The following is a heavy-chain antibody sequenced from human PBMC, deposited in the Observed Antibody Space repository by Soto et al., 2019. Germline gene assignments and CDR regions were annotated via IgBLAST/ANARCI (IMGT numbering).Heavy chain of an antibody. J-gene: IGHJ6*02. CDR2: IYYSGST. D-gene: IGHD3-3*01. CDR1: GGSISSSSSYY. CDR3: ARDNVRITIFGVASGGMDV. Sequence: LSLTCTVSGGSISSSSSYYWGWIRQPPGKGLEWIGSIYYSGSTYYNPSLKSRVTISVDTSKNQFSLKLSSVTAADTAVYYCARDNVRITIFGVASGGMDVWGQGTTVTVSS. V-gene: IGHV4-39*07.